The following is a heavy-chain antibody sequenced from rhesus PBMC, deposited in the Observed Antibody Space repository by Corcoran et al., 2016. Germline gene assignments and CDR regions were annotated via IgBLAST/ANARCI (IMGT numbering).Heavy chain of an antibody. D-gene: IGHD3-9*01. CDR1: GGSFSSYW. CDR3: TSPVRYRFDV. V-gene: IGHV4-80*01. Sequence: QVQLQESGPGLVKPSETLSLTCPVSGGSFSSYWWNWIRQPPGKGLEWIGEINGYSGSTNYNPSLQSRVTISKDVSKNQFSLKLTSVTAADTAVYYCTSPVRYRFDVWGPGVLVSVSS. J-gene: IGHJ5-1*01. CDR2: INGYSGST.